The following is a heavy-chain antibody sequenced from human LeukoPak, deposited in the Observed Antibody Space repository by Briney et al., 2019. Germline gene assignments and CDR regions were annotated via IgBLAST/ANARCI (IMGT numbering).Heavy chain of an antibody. V-gene: IGHV4-34*01. Sequence: PSETLSLTCAVYGGSFSGYYWSWIRQPPGKGLEWIGEINHSGSTNYNPSLKSRVTISVDTSKNQFSLKLSSVTAADTAVYYCARGKVAARLTNWGQGTLVTVSP. J-gene: IGHJ4*02. CDR2: INHSGST. D-gene: IGHD6-19*01. CDR1: GGSFSGYY. CDR3: ARGKVAARLTN.